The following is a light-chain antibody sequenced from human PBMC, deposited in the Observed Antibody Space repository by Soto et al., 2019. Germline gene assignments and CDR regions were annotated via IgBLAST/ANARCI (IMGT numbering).Light chain of an antibody. J-gene: IGKJ4*01. V-gene: IGKV1-8*01. Sequence: AIRMTQSPSSSSASPGDRLTITVRASQGISSNLAWYQVKPGKAPRLLIYTASYLESGVPSRFSGSGSGTDFTLTISSLQSEDFAVYYCQQYFSYPLTFGGGTKVEIK. CDR1: QGISSN. CDR2: TAS. CDR3: QQYFSYPLT.